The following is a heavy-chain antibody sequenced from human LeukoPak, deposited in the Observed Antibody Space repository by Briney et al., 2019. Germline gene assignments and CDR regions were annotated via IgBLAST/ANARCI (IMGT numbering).Heavy chain of an antibody. J-gene: IGHJ6*03. Sequence: GGSLRLSCAASGFTVSSNYMSWVRQAPGKGLEWVSVIYSGGSTYYADSVKGRFTISRDNSKNTLYLQMNSLRAEDTAVYYCARERLDYYGSGSYYYYMDVWGKGTTVTISS. CDR3: ARERLDYYGSGSYYYYMDV. V-gene: IGHV3-53*01. D-gene: IGHD3-10*01. CDR2: IYSGGST. CDR1: GFTVSSNY.